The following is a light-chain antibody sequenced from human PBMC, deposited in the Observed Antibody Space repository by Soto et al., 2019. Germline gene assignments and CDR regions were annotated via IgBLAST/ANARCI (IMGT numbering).Light chain of an antibody. CDR3: HQRQSWPRT. Sequence: IPFTQSQGTLSLSPGESATISCRASQSVRSSLAWYQQKPGQAPRLLIYDASNRATGIPARFSGSGSETDFTLTISDVEPEDFAVYYCHQRQSWPRTFGQGTKVDIK. V-gene: IGKV3-11*01. J-gene: IGKJ1*01. CDR2: DAS. CDR1: QSVRSS.